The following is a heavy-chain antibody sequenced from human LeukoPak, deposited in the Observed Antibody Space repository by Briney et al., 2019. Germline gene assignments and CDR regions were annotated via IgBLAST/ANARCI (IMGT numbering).Heavy chain of an antibody. CDR3: AKALAATYDFWSGSRGWFDP. D-gene: IGHD3-3*01. CDR1: GFTFSSYG. J-gene: IGHJ5*02. V-gene: IGHV3-30*18. CDR2: ISYDGSNK. Sequence: GGSLRLSCAASGFTFSSYGMHWVRQAPGKGLEWVAVISYDGSNKYYADSVKGRFTISRDNSENTLYLQMNSLRAEDTAVYYCAKALAATYDFWSGSRGWFDPWGQGTLVTVSS.